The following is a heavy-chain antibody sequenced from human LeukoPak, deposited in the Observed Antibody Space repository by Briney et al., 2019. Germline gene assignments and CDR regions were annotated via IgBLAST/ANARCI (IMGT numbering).Heavy chain of an antibody. V-gene: IGHV4-39*01. D-gene: IGHD4-17*01. CDR1: GGSISSSSYS. CDR3: ARLTGDGDYVGRFDY. CDR2: IYYSGST. Sequence: SETLSLTCTVSGGSISSSSYSWGWIRQPPGKGLEWIGSIYYSGSTYYNPSLKSRVTISVDTSKNQFSLKLGSVTAADTAVYYCARLTGDGDYVGRFDYWGQGTLVTVSS. J-gene: IGHJ4*02.